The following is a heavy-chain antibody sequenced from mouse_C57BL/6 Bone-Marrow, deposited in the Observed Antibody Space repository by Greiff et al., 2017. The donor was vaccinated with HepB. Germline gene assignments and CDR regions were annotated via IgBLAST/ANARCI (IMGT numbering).Heavy chain of an antibody. CDR1: GFTFSDYG. CDR2: ISSDSSTI. D-gene: IGHD1-1*01. J-gene: IGHJ2*01. Sequence: EVNLVESGGGLVKPGGSLKLSCAASGFTFSDYGMHWVRQAPEKGLEWVAYISSDSSTIYYADTVKGRFTISRDNAKNTLFLQMTRLRSEDTAMYYCARDTTVVATSDYFDYWGQGTTLTVSS. CDR3: ARDTTVVATSDYFDY. V-gene: IGHV5-17*01.